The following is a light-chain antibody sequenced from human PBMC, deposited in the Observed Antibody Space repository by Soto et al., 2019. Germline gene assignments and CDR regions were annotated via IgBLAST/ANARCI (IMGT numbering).Light chain of an antibody. CDR1: TGAVTSDYY. CDR3: LLYFGGQLGV. Sequence: QAVVTQEPSLXVSXXXXXXLTCASSTGAVTSDYYPNWFQQRPGQAPRALIYSTNNKYSWTPARFSGSLLGGKAALTLSGVQPEDEADYYCLLYFGGQLGVFGGGTKLTVL. V-gene: IGLV7-43*01. CDR2: STN. J-gene: IGLJ2*01.